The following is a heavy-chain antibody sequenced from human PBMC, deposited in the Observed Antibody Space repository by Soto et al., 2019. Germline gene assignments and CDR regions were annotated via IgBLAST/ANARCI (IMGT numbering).Heavy chain of an antibody. J-gene: IGHJ6*02. CDR2: IDPSDSYT. V-gene: IGHV5-10-1*01. CDR1: GYSFTSYW. CDR3: ARHDTVTTFYYYYYYGMDV. Sequence: GESLKISCKGSGYSFTSYWISWVRQMPGKGLEWMGRIDPSDSYTNYSPSFQGHVTISADKSISTAYLQWSSLKASDTAMYYCARHDTVTTFYYYYYYGMDVWGQGTTVTVSS. D-gene: IGHD4-17*01.